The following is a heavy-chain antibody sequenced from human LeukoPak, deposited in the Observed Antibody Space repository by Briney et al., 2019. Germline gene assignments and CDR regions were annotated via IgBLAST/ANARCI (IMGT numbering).Heavy chain of an antibody. J-gene: IGHJ3*01. V-gene: IGHV4-39*07. Sequence: SETLSLTCTVSGGSISSSSYYWGWIRQPPGKGLEWIGSIYYSGSTYYNPSLKSRVTISVDTSKNQFSLKLSSVTAAETAVYYCAKDDPTTVGEAFDVWGQGTMVTVSS. CDR1: GGSISSSSYY. CDR3: AKDDPTTVGEAFDV. D-gene: IGHD3-10*01. CDR2: IYYSGST.